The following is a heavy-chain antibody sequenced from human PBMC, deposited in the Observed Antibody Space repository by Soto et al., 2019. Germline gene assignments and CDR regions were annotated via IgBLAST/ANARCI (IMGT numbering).Heavy chain of an antibody. J-gene: IGHJ4*02. CDR2: ISYDGSNK. Sequence: QVQLVESGGGVVQPGRSLRLSCAASGFTFSSYAMHWVRQAPGKGLEWVAVISYDGSNKYYADSVKGRFTISRDNSKNTVYLQMNSLRAEDTAVYYCARGCYMILVVIALDYWGQGTLVTGSS. V-gene: IGHV3-30-3*01. D-gene: IGHD3-22*01. CDR3: ARGCYMILVVIALDY. CDR1: GFTFSSYA.